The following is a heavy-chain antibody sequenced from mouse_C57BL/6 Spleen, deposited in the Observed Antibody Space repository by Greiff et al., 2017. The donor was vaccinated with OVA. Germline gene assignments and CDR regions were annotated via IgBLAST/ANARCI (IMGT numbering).Heavy chain of an antibody. J-gene: IGHJ2*01. CDR3: ARGGGSSYAYFDY. V-gene: IGHV5-17*01. CDR1: GFTFSDYG. D-gene: IGHD1-1*01. Sequence: EVKLMESGGGLVKPGGSLKLSCAASGFTFSDYGMHWVRQAPEKGLEWVAYISSGSSTIYYADTVKGRFTISRDNAKNTLFLQMTSLRSEDTAMYYCARGGGSSYAYFDYWGQGTTLTVSS. CDR2: ISSGSSTI.